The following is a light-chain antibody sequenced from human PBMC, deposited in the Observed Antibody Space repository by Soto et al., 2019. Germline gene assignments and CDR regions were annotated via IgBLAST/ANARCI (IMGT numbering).Light chain of an antibody. CDR3: MQALLSRT. V-gene: IGKV2-28*01. Sequence: DIVMTQSPLSLPVTPGEPASISCRSSQSLLYSNGYNYLDWYLQKPGQSPQLLIYLGSNRASGVPDRFSGGGSGTDFTLKISRVEADDVGVYYCMQALLSRTFGQGTKVEIK. J-gene: IGKJ1*01. CDR1: QSLLYSNGYNY. CDR2: LGS.